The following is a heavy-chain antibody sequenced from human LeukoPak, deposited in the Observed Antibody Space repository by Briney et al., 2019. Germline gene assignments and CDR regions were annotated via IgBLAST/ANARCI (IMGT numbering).Heavy chain of an antibody. V-gene: IGHV3-53*01. CDR3: VRESGSTGFDY. D-gene: IGHD1-26*01. Sequence: GGSLRLSCAASGFTVSSNYMSWVRQAPGKGLEWVSIIYSAGNTYYADSVKGRLTISRDNSKNTLYVQMNRLRADDTAVYYCVRESGSTGFDYWGQGTLVTVSS. CDR1: GFTVSSNY. CDR2: IYSAGNT. J-gene: IGHJ4*02.